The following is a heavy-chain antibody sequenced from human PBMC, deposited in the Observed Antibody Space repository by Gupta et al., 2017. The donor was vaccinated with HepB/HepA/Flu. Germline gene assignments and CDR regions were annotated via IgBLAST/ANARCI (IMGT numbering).Heavy chain of an antibody. Sequence: EVQLVESGGGLVQPGGSLRLSCAASGFTFSSYEMNWVRQAPGKGLEWVSYISSSGSTIYYADSVKGRFTISRDNAKNSLYLQMNSLRAEDTAVYYCARDRVAQHNSPKRYFDLWGRGTLVTVSS. CDR3: ARDRVAQHNSPKRYFDL. CDR1: GFTFSSYE. CDR2: ISSSGSTI. D-gene: IGHD5-24*01. J-gene: IGHJ2*01. V-gene: IGHV3-48*03.